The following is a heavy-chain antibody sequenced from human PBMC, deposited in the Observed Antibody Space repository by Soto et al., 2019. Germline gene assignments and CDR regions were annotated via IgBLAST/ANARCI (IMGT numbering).Heavy chain of an antibody. D-gene: IGHD1-26*01. V-gene: IGHV3-53*01. CDR1: GFTVSSNY. CDR2: IYTGGTT. CDR3: ARGEWELLG. J-gene: IGHJ4*02. Sequence: GGGLIQPGGSLRLSCAASGFTVSSNYMSWVRQAPGKGLEWVSLIYTGGTTYYADSVKGRFTISRDNSKNTLYLQMNSLTPEDTAVYYCARGEWELLGRGQGTLVIVSS.